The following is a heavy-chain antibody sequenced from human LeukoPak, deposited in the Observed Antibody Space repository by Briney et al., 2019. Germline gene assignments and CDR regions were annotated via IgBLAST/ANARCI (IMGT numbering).Heavy chain of an antibody. CDR3: ARARYPYGSGSYYSKDDAFDI. CDR2: ISYDGSNK. CDR1: GFTFSSYA. D-gene: IGHD3-10*01. Sequence: GGSLRLSCAASGFTFSSYAMHWVRQAPGKGLEWVAVISYDGSNKYYADSVKGRFTISRDNSKNTLYLQMNSLRAEDTAVYYCARARYPYGSGSYYSKDDAFDIWGQGTMVTVSS. V-gene: IGHV3-30-3*01. J-gene: IGHJ3*02.